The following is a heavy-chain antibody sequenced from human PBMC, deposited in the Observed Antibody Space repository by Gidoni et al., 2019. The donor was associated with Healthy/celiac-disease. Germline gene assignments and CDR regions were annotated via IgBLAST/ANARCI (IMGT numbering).Heavy chain of an antibody. CDR1: GFTFDDYA. CDR3: AKDMGYSTSSGLDY. V-gene: IGHV3-9*01. CDR2: ISWNSGSI. D-gene: IGHD6-6*01. J-gene: IGHJ4*02. Sequence: EVQLVESGGGLVQPSRSLRLSCAASGFTFDDYAMQWVRQAPGKGLEWVSGISWNSGSIGYADSVKGRFTISRDNAKNSLYLQMNSLRAEDTALYYCAKDMGYSTSSGLDYWGQGTLVTVSS.